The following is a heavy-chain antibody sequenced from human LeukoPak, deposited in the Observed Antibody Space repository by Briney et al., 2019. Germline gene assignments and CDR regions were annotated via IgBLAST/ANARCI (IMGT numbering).Heavy chain of an antibody. D-gene: IGHD3-10*01. J-gene: IGHJ4*02. CDR1: GFTFSSYI. Sequence: GGALRHSCVASGFTFSSYIMNWVRPPLGKGLEWVSSISSSSSYIYYADSVKGRFTISRDNAKNSLYLQMNSLRAEDTAVYYCARAGGHEWGQGTLVTVSS. CDR3: ARAGGHE. V-gene: IGHV3-21*01. CDR2: ISSSSSYI.